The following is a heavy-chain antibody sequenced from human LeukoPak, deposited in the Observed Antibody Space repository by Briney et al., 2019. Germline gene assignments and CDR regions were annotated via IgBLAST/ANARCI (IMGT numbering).Heavy chain of an antibody. CDR1: GYTFTSHG. Sequence: ASVKVSCKASGYTFTSHGISWVRQAPGQGREWMGWISAYNGNTNYAQKLQGRVTMTTDTSTSTAYMELRSLRADDTAVYYCALSGSYAPFDYWGQGTLVTVSS. CDR2: ISAYNGNT. J-gene: IGHJ4*02. CDR3: ALSGSYAPFDY. V-gene: IGHV1-18*01. D-gene: IGHD1-26*01.